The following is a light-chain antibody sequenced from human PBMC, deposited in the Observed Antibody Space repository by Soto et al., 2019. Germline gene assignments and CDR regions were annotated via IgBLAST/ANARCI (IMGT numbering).Light chain of an antibody. V-gene: IGKV3D-15*01. CDR2: GSS. CDR1: ENVGTN. Sequence: IVMTQSPATLSVSPGEGVTLSCRASENVGTNLAWYQQKPGQAPRLLIYGSSTRATGIPATFSGSGSETEFTLTISSLQSEESAIYYCQQYNHWGLSFGGGTKVEIK. CDR3: QQYNHWGLS. J-gene: IGKJ4*01.